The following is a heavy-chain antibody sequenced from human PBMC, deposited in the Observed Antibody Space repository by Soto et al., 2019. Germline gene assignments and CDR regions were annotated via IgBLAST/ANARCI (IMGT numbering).Heavy chain of an antibody. CDR2: IKSKTDGGTT. Sequence: GGSLRLSCAASGFTFSNAWMNWVRQAPGKGLEWVGRIKSKTDGGTTDYAAPVKGRFTISRDDSKKTLYLQMKSLKTEDTAMYYCTTPSSGHDSVDAFNIWGQGTRVTVSS. CDR1: GFTFSNAW. CDR3: TTPSSGHDSVDAFNI. D-gene: IGHD5-12*01. J-gene: IGHJ3*02. V-gene: IGHV3-15*01.